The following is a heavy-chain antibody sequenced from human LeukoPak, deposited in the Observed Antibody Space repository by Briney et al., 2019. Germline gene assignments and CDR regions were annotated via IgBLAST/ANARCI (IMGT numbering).Heavy chain of an antibody. Sequence: KPSETLSLTCTVSGGSISSYYWSWIRQPPGKGLEWIGYIYYSGSTNYNPSLKSRVTISVDTSKNQFSLKLSSVTAADTAVYYCASSGTPRPADAFDIWGQGTMVTVSS. D-gene: IGHD3-10*01. V-gene: IGHV4-59*01. CDR2: IYYSGST. CDR1: GGSISSYY. J-gene: IGHJ3*02. CDR3: ASSGTPRPADAFDI.